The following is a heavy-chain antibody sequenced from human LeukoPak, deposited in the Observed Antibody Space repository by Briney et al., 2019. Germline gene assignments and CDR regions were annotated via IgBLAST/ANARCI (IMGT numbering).Heavy chain of an antibody. CDR1: GGSISSYY. J-gene: IGHJ4*02. Sequence: SETLSLTCTVSGGSISSYYWSWIRQPPGKGLEWIGYIYYSGCTNYNPSLKSRVTISVDTSKNQFSLKLSSVTAADTAVYYCARVGSSGYFDYWGQGTLVTVSS. CDR2: IYYSGCT. V-gene: IGHV4-59*01. D-gene: IGHD3-22*01. CDR3: ARVGSSGYFDY.